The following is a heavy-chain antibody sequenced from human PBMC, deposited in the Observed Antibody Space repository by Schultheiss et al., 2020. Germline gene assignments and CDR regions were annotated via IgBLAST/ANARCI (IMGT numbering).Heavy chain of an antibody. CDR2: ISGSGGST. V-gene: IGHV3-23*01. Sequence: GGSLRLSCAASGFTFSSYAMSWVRQAPGKGLEWVSAISGSGGSTYYADSVKGRFTISRDNAKNTLYLQMNSLRAEDTAVYYCARDTWELPKTTLMLDYWGQGTLVTVSS. J-gene: IGHJ4*02. D-gene: IGHD1-26*01. CDR3: ARDTWELPKTTLMLDY. CDR1: GFTFSSYA.